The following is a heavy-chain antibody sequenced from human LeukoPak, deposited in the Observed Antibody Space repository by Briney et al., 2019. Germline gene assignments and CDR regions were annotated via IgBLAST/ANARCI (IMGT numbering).Heavy chain of an antibody. D-gene: IGHD1-26*01. V-gene: IGHV3-30*03. CDR2: ISYDGSNK. CDR3: ARRTRGSWVDY. Sequence: GRSLRLSCAASGFTFSTYGMHWVCQAPGKGLEWVAVISYDGSNKYYADSVKGRFTISRDNSKNTLSLQMNSLRAEDMAVYYCARRTRGSWVDYWGQGTVVTVSS. J-gene: IGHJ4*02. CDR1: GFTFSTYG.